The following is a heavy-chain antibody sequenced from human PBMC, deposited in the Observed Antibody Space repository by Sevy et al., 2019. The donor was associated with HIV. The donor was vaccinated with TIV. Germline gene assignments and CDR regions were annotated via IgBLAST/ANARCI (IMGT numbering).Heavy chain of an antibody. V-gene: IGHV3-21*01. Sequence: VGSLRLSCAASGFTFSSNTMNWLRQAPGKGLEWVSSISSRSTYIFYADSVKGRFTISRDNSKKSLFLQMNSLRVEDTAVYYCARGDKDGWFDPWGQGTPVTVSS. CDR3: ARGDKDGWFDP. D-gene: IGHD3-9*01. CDR2: ISSRSTYI. J-gene: IGHJ5*02. CDR1: GFTFSSNT.